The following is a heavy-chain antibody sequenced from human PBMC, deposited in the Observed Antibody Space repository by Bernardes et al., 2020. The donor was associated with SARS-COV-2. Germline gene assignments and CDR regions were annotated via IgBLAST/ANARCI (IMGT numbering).Heavy chain of an antibody. V-gene: IGHV4-34*01. CDR2: INHSGIT. Sequence: SEPLSLTCAVYGGSFSGYYWSWIRQPPGKGLEWIGIINHSGITNYNPSLKSRVTISVDTSKNQFSLSLTSVTAADTAVYYCARVFKSGDYSIFYYYAMDVWGQGTTVAVSS. CDR1: GGSFSGYY. CDR3: ARVFKSGDYSIFYYYAMDV. D-gene: IGHD4-17*01. J-gene: IGHJ6*02.